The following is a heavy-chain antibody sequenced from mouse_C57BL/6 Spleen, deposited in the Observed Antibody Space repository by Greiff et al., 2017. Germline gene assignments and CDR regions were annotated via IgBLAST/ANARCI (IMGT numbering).Heavy chain of an antibody. CDR1: GFTFSSYT. Sequence: DVQLVESGGGLVKPGGSLKLSCAASGFTFSSYTMSWVRQTPEKRLEWVATISGGGGNTYYPDSVKGRFTISRDNAKNTLYLQMSSLRSEDTALYYCARRSSYAMDYWGQGTSVTVSS. CDR3: ARRSSYAMDY. V-gene: IGHV5-9*01. J-gene: IGHJ4*01. CDR2: ISGGGGNT.